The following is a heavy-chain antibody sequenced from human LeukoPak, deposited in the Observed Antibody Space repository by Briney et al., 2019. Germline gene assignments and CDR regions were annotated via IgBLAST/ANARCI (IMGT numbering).Heavy chain of an antibody. D-gene: IGHD3-3*01. CDR3: ARMVAYDFWSGYWGNWFDP. J-gene: IGHJ5*02. V-gene: IGHV4-59*01. CDR1: GGSISSYY. CDR2: IYYSGST. Sequence: SETLSLTCTVSGGSISSYYWSWIRQPPGKGLEWIGYIYYSGSTNYNPSPKSRVTISVDTSKNQFSLKLSSVTAADTAVYYCARMVAYDFWSGYWGNWFDPWGQGTLVTVSS.